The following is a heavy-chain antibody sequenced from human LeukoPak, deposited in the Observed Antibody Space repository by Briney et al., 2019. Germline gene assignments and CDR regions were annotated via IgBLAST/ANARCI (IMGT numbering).Heavy chain of an antibody. D-gene: IGHD6-6*01. Sequence: ASAKVSCKASGYTFTGYYMHWVRQAPGQGLEWMGWINPNSGGTNYAQKFQGRVTMTRDTSISTAYMELGRLRSDDTAVYYCARDEYSSSPDFDYWGQGTLVTVSS. CDR3: ARDEYSSSPDFDY. CDR2: INPNSGGT. J-gene: IGHJ4*02. V-gene: IGHV1-2*02. CDR1: GYTFTGYY.